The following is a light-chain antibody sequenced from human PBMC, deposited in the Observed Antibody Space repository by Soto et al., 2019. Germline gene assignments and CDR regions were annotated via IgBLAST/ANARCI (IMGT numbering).Light chain of an antibody. CDR3: QQSYRTPIT. J-gene: IGKJ5*01. V-gene: IGKV1-39*01. CDR2: AAS. Sequence: DIQLTQSPPPLSASVGDRVAITCLASQSISTYLNWYQQKPGKAPKVLIYAASNLQSGVPPRFSGSGSGTDFTLTISSLQPEDVATYFCQQSYRTPITFGQGTRLEI. CDR1: QSISTY.